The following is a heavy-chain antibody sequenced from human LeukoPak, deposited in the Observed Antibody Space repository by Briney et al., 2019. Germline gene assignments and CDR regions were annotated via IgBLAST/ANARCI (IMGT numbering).Heavy chain of an antibody. J-gene: IGHJ5*02. D-gene: IGHD6-13*01. Sequence: ASVKVSCKASGYTFTGYYIHWVRQSPGEGLEWMGWINPNSGGTNYAQKFQGRVTMTRDTSISTAYLELSRLRSDDTAVYYCARDMLAAADISWGQGTLVTVSS. CDR2: INPNSGGT. V-gene: IGHV1-2*02. CDR3: ARDMLAAADIS. CDR1: GYTFTGYY.